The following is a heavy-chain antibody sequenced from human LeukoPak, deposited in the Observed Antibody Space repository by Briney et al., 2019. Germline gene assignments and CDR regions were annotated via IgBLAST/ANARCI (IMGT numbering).Heavy chain of an antibody. V-gene: IGHV1-2*04. CDR2: INPNSGGT. CDR3: AREVRSGYDWTFDY. J-gene: IGHJ4*02. Sequence: ASVKVSCKASGYTCTGYYMHWVRQAPGQGLEWMGWINPNSGGTNYAQKFQGWVTMTRDTSISTAYMELSRLRSDDTAVYYCAREVRSGYDWTFDYWGQGTLVTVSS. CDR1: GYTCTGYY. D-gene: IGHD5-12*01.